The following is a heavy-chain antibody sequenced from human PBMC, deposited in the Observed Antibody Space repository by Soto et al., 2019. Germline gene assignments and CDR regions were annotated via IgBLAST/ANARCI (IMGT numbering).Heavy chain of an antibody. V-gene: IGHV3-33*01. J-gene: IGHJ6*02. CDR2: IWCYGSNK. CDR1: GFSLSSSG. CDR3: AREAGCSSTSCYRHYYYYYGMAV. Sequence: GILRFPCALSGFSLSSSGVTWVRQAPGKGLEWVAVIWCYGSNKYYADSVKGRFTISRDNSKNTLYLQMNSLRAEDTAVYYCAREAGCSSTSCYRHYYYYYGMAVWGQGTTVTVSS. D-gene: IGHD2-2*01.